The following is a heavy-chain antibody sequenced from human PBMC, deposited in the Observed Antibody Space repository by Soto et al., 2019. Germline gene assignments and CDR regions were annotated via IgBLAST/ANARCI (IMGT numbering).Heavy chain of an antibody. CDR1: GYPFTSYA. V-gene: IGHV1-3*01. CDR2: INAGNGNT. J-gene: IGHJ4*02. D-gene: IGHD2-21*02. Sequence: ASMKGSFKASGYPFTSYAIHWVCQAPGQRLEGMGWINAGNGNTKYSQKFQGRVTITRDTSASTAYMELSSLRSEDTAVYYCARAWVVVTAPDYWGQGTLVTVSS. CDR3: ARAWVVVTAPDY.